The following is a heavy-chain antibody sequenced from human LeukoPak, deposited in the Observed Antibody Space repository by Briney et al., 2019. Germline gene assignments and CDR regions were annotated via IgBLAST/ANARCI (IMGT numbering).Heavy chain of an antibody. CDR2: IWYDGSNK. V-gene: IGHV3-30*02. J-gene: IGHJ5*02. CDR3: AKGVQQLVGSWFDP. Sequence: GGSLRLSCAASGFTFSSYGMHWVRQAPGKGLEWVAVIWYDGSNKYYADSVKGRFTISRDNSKNTLYLQMNSLRAEDTAVYYCAKGVQQLVGSWFDPWGQGTLVTVSS. D-gene: IGHD6-13*01. CDR1: GFTFSSYG.